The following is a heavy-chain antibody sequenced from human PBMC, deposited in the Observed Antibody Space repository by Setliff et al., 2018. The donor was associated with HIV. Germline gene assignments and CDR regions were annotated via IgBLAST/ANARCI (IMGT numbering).Heavy chain of an antibody. V-gene: IGHV3-23*01. CDR3: AKERNSYYYDISGYSCFDP. J-gene: IGHJ5*02. CDR1: GFTFSTYA. Sequence: PGGSLRLSCAASGFTFSTYAMSWVRQAPGKGLEWVSAISGGGGTTYYADSVKGRFTISRDNSKNTLYLQMESLRAEDTAFYYCAKERNSYYYDISGYSCFDPWGQGTLVTVSS. CDR2: ISGGGGTT. D-gene: IGHD3-22*01.